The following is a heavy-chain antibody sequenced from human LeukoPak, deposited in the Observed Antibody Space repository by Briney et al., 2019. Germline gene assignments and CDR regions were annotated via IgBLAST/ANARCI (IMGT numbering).Heavy chain of an antibody. J-gene: IGHJ4*02. D-gene: IGHD5-24*01. V-gene: IGHV1-2*06. CDR1: GYTFIGYY. Sequence: GASVKVSCKASGYTFIGYYMHWVRQALGQGLEWMGRINPNSGGTNYAQRFQGRVTMTRDTSINTAYMEVSRLRSDDTAVYYCARDLGRDGYNYYSWGQGTLVTVSS. CDR3: ARDLGRDGYNYYS. CDR2: INPNSGGT.